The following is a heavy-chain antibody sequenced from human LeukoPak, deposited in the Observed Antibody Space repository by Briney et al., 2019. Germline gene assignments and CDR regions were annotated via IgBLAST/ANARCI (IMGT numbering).Heavy chain of an antibody. CDR1: GGSFSGYY. CDR2: INHSGST. D-gene: IGHD1-26*01. CDR3: ARGVGDPTSDY. Sequence: SETLSLTCAVSGGSFSGYYWSWIRQPPGKGLEWIGEINHSGSTNYSPSLKSRVTISVDTSKNQFSLKLSSVTAADTAVYYCARGVGDPTSDYWGQGTLVTVSS. J-gene: IGHJ4*02. V-gene: IGHV4-34*01.